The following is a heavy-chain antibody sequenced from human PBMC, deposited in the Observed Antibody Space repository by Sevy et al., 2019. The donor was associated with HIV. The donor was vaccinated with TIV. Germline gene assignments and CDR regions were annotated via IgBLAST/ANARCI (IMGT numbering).Heavy chain of an antibody. CDR3: ARDKSSVAGMHYYGMDV. V-gene: IGHV3-30-3*01. Sequence: GGSLRLSCAASGFTFSSYAMHWVRQAPGKGLEWVAVISYDGSNKYHADSVKGRFTISSDNSKNTLYLQMNSLRAEDTAVYYCARDKSSVAGMHYYGMDVWGQGTTVTVSS. CDR2: ISYDGSNK. D-gene: IGHD6-19*01. CDR1: GFTFSSYA. J-gene: IGHJ6*02.